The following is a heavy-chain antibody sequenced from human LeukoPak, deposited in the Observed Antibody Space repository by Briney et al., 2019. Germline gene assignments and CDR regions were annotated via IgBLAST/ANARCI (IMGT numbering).Heavy chain of an antibody. D-gene: IGHD6-19*01. CDR2: ISYDGSNK. Sequence: GGSLRLSCAASGFTFSSYGMHWVRQAPGKGLEWVAVISYDGSNKYYADSVKGRFTISRDNSKNTLYLQMNSLRAEDTAVYYCAKERSEYSSGWSSLDWGQGTLVTVSS. CDR3: AKERSEYSSGWSSLD. CDR1: GFTFSSYG. J-gene: IGHJ4*02. V-gene: IGHV3-30*18.